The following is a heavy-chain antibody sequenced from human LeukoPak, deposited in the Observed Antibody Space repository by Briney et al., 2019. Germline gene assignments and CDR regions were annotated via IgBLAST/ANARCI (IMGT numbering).Heavy chain of an antibody. Sequence: SETLSLTCTVSGGSISSYYWSWIRQPAGKGLEWIGRIYTSGSTNYNPSLKSRVTMSVDTSKNQFSLKLSSVTAADMAVYYCARDPTYSSWYYYNRNWFDPWGQGTLVTVSS. D-gene: IGHD6-13*01. CDR1: GGSISSYY. J-gene: IGHJ5*02. CDR3: ARDPTYSSWYYYNRNWFDP. CDR2: IYTSGST. V-gene: IGHV4-4*07.